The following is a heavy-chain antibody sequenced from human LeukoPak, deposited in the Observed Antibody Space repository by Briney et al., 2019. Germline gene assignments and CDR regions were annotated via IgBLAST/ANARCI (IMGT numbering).Heavy chain of an antibody. Sequence: TSETLSLTCTVTGGSISSYYWSWIRQPPGKRLEWIGHIYYSGSTNYNPSLKSRVTISVDTSNNQFSLNLNPVTAADTAVYFWARDNHGMDVWGRGTTVTVSS. CDR3: ARDNHGMDV. CDR2: IYYSGST. CDR1: GGSISSYY. V-gene: IGHV4-59*01. J-gene: IGHJ6*02.